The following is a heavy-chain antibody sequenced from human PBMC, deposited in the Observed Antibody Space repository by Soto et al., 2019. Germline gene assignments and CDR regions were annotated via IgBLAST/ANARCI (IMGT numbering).Heavy chain of an antibody. J-gene: IGHJ4*02. V-gene: IGHV1-69*06. D-gene: IGHD3-22*01. CDR2: IIPIFETA. Sequence: QVELVQSGAEVKKPGSSVKVSCKASGDTFDIHGFNWVRQAPGEGLEWMGVIIPIFETADYAQKFQGRVSITADKSTSTAYMELGSLTSEDTAVYYCARGGIHFADSSGHAFDSWGQGTLISVTS. CDR3: ARGGIHFADSSGHAFDS. CDR1: GDTFDIHG.